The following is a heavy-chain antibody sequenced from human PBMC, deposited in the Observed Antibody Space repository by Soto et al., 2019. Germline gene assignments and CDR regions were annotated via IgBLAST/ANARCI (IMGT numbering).Heavy chain of an antibody. CDR2: IIPIFGTA. J-gene: IGHJ5*02. V-gene: IGHV1-69*13. CDR3: APSDGGYDAGGTGP. Sequence: SVKVSCKASGGTFSSYAISWVRQAPGHGLEWTGGIIPIFGTANYAQKFQGRVTITADESTSTAYMELSSLRSEDTAVYYCAPSDGGYDAGGTGPWGQGTLVTVSS. CDR1: GGTFSSYA. D-gene: IGHD5-12*01.